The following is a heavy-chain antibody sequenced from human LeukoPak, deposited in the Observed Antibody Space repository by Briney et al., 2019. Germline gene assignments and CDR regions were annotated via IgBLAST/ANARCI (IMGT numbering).Heavy chain of an antibody. Sequence: ASVKVSCKASGYTFTGYYMHWVRQAPGQELECMGWINPNSGGTNYAQKFQGRVTMTRDTSISTAYMELSRLRSDDTAVYYCARDPVIVVVTASLRHYYYGMDVWGQETTVTVSS. CDR2: INPNSGGT. J-gene: IGHJ6*02. V-gene: IGHV1-2*02. CDR3: ARDPVIVVVTASLRHYYYGMDV. D-gene: IGHD2-21*02. CDR1: GYTFTGYY.